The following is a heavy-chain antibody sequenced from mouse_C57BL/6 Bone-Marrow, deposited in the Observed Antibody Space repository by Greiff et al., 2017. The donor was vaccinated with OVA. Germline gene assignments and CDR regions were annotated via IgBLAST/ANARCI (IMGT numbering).Heavy chain of an antibody. Sequence: VQLQQSGPELVKPGASVKISCKASGYTFTDYYMNWVKQSHGKSLEWIGDINPNNGGTSYNQKFKGKATLTVDKSSSTAYMELRSLTSEDSAVYYCAHNWDGGYFDVWGTGTTVTVSS. V-gene: IGHV1-26*01. D-gene: IGHD4-1*01. J-gene: IGHJ1*03. CDR1: GYTFTDYY. CDR3: AHNWDGGYFDV. CDR2: INPNNGGT.